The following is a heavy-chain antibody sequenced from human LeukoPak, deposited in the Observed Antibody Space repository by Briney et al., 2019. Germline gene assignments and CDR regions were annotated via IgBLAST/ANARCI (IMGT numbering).Heavy chain of an antibody. D-gene: IGHD3-9*01. CDR2: IYSGGST. CDR3: ATAHTPSYDILTGYSPWVHYGMDV. V-gene: IGHV3-66*01. CDR1: GFTVSSND. J-gene: IGHJ6*02. Sequence: GGCLRLSCAASGFTVSSNDMSWVRQAPGKGLELGSVIYSGGSTYYADSVKGSFTISRDNSKNTLYLQMTSLRAEDPALYYFATAHTPSYDILTGYSPWVHYGMDVWGQGTTVTVSS.